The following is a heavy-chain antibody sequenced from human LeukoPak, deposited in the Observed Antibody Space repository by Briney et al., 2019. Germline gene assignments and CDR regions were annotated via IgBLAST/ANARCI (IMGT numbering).Heavy chain of an antibody. V-gene: IGHV3-30-3*01. CDR1: TFTFINHA. Sequence: PGGSLRLSCAASTFTFINHAMHWVRQAPGKGLEWVAVISFDGISKSYADSVRGRFTISRDNSKNTLYLQMDSLRADDTVVYYCARELQSFDYWGQGTLVTVSS. J-gene: IGHJ4*02. CDR3: ARELQSFDY. D-gene: IGHD4-11*01. CDR2: ISFDGISK.